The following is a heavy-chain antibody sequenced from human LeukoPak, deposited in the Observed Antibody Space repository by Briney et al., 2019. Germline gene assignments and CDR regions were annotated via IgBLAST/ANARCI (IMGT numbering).Heavy chain of an antibody. Sequence: SETLSLTCAVYGGSFSGYYWSWIRQPAGKGLEWIGRIYTSGSTNYNPSLKSRVTMSVDTSKNQFSLKLSSVTAADTAVYYCARGGGIRYFDWFRFDYWGQGTLVTVSS. J-gene: IGHJ4*02. D-gene: IGHD3-9*01. V-gene: IGHV4-59*10. CDR2: IYTSGST. CDR1: GGSFSGYY. CDR3: ARGGGIRYFDWFRFDY.